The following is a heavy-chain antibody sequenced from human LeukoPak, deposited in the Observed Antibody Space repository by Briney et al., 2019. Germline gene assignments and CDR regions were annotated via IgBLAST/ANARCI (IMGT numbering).Heavy chain of an antibody. D-gene: IGHD2-21*02. Sequence: GGSLRLSCAASGFTFSSYSVNWVRQAPGKELEWVSSISGGGSYIYYADSVKGRFTISRDSAKSSLYLQMSGLRAEDTAVYYCATSAHIEVGTAPPPDYWGQGTLVTVTS. J-gene: IGHJ4*02. CDR1: GFTFSSYS. V-gene: IGHV3-21*01. CDR3: ATSAHIEVGTAPPPDY. CDR2: ISGGGSYI.